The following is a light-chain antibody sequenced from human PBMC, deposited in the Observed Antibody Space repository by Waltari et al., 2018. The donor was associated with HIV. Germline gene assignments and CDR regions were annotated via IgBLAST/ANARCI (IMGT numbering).Light chain of an antibody. CDR2: CAS. J-gene: IGKJ4*01. V-gene: IGKV4-1*01. Sequence: DIVLTNHPDSLVVSLGGTATITCKSSKSVLSRSNNTNYLAWYQQKPGLTPKLLIHCASARESGVPDRVSGSGSGADFTLSITSLQAEDVAIYYCQQYYSTPFTFGGGTNVEI. CDR1: KSVLSRSNNTNY. CDR3: QQYYSTPFT.